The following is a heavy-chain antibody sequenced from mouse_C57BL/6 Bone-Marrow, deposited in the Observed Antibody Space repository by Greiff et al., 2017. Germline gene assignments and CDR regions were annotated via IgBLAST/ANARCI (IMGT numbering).Heavy chain of an antibody. CDR2: IDPETGGT. J-gene: IGHJ4*01. D-gene: IGHD1-1*01. Sequence: QVQLKESGAELVRPGASVTLSCKASGYTFTDYEMHWVKQTPVHGLEWIGAIDPETGGTAYNQKFKGKAILTADKSSSTAYMELRSLTSEDSAVYYCTPSSPTRLLRYLMDYWGQGTSVTVSS. V-gene: IGHV1-15*01. CDR3: TPSSPTRLLRYLMDY. CDR1: GYTFTDYE.